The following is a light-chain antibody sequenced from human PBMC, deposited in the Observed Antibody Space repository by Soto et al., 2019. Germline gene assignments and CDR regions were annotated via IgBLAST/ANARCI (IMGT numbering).Light chain of an antibody. V-gene: IGKV3-20*01. CDR3: HQYGSAPAWT. Sequence: EVVLTQSPGTLSLFPGERATLSCRASQSISSSYLAWYQQKPGQAPTLLIHGASNRATGIPDRFSGTGSGTDFTLTISRREPEDVAVYYCHQYGSAPAWTFGQGTKVEIK. J-gene: IGKJ1*01. CDR1: QSISSSY. CDR2: GAS.